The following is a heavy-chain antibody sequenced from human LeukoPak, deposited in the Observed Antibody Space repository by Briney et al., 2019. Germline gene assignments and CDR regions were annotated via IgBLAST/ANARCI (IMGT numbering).Heavy chain of an antibody. Sequence: GGSLRLSCAASGFTFSSYSMNWVRQAPGKGLEWVSYISSSSSTIYYADSVKGRFTISKDNAKNSLYLQMNSLRAEDTAVYYCARVRRLHDAFDIWGQGTMVTVSS. CDR1: GFTFSSYS. J-gene: IGHJ3*02. CDR3: ARVRRLHDAFDI. V-gene: IGHV3-48*04. CDR2: ISSSSSTI.